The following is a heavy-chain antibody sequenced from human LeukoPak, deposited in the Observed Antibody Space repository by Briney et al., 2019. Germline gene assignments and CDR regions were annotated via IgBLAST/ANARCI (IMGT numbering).Heavy chain of an antibody. CDR3: ARIVVVIITAEHAFDI. D-gene: IGHD3-22*01. CDR1: GGSISSGGYY. J-gene: IGHJ3*02. Sequence: SQTLSLTCTVSGGSISSGGYYWSWIRQHPGKGLEWIGYIYYSGSTYYNPSLKSRVTISVDTSKNQFSLKLSSVTAADTAVYYCARIVVVIITAEHAFDIWGQGTMVTVSS. V-gene: IGHV4-31*03. CDR2: IYYSGST.